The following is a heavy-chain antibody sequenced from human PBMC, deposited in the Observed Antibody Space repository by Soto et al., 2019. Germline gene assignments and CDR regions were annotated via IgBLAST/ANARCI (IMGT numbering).Heavy chain of an antibody. Sequence: QVQLQQWGAGLLKPSETLSLTSAVYGGSFSGYYWSWIRQPPGKGLEWIGEIKHSGSTNYNPSLKSRVTISVDTSKKQFSLKLNSVTAADTAVYYCATGRGVENTFYYSFGIDVWGQGTTVTVSS. J-gene: IGHJ6*02. CDR2: IKHSGST. CDR1: GGSFSGYY. CDR3: ATGRGVENTFYYSFGIDV. D-gene: IGHD3-16*01. V-gene: IGHV4-34*01.